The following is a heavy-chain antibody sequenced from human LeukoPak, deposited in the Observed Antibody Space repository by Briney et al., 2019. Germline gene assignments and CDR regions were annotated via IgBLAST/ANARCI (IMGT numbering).Heavy chain of an antibody. D-gene: IGHD1-26*01. CDR2: IYTSGST. Sequence: SETLSLTCTVSGGSISSDYWSWIRQPAGKGLEWIGRIYTSGSTNYNPSLKSRVTISVDKSKNQFSLKLSSVIAADTAVYYCARDRGRYPYYFDYWGQGTLVTVSS. J-gene: IGHJ4*02. CDR1: GGSISSDY. CDR3: ARDRGRYPYYFDY. V-gene: IGHV4-4*07.